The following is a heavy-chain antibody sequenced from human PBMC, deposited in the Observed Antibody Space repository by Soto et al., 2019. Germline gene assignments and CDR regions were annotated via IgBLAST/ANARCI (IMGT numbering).Heavy chain of an antibody. CDR2: ISSSSSYT. CDR1: GFTFSDYY. V-gene: IGHV3-11*06. D-gene: IGHD2-2*02. J-gene: IGHJ4*02. CDR3: ARQGCGSTTCYSQLDY. Sequence: PXGSLRLSCAASGFTFSDYYMSXIRQAPGKGLEWVSYISSSSSYTNYADSVKGRFTISRDNAKNSMYLQMNSLRAEDTAVYYCARQGCGSTTCYSQLDYWGQGTLVTVSS.